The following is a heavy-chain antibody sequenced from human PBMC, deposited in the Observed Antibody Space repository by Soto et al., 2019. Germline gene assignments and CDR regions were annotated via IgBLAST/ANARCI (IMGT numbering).Heavy chain of an antibody. CDR3: GKRNWNNWFDP. CDR1: GFTFSSYA. Sequence: GGSLRLSCAASGFTFSSYAMGWVRQAPGKGLEWVSAISGSGGSTYYADSVKGRFTISRDNSKNTLYLQMNSLRAEDTAVYYCGKRNWNNWFDPWGQGTLVTVSA. J-gene: IGHJ5*02. CDR2: ISGSGGST. V-gene: IGHV3-23*01. D-gene: IGHD1-20*01.